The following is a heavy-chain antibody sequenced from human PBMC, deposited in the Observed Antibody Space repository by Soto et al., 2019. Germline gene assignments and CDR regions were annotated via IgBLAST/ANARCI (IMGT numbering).Heavy chain of an antibody. Sequence: QITLKESGPTLVKPTQTLTLTCTFSGFSLSTSGVGVGWIRQPPGKALEWLALIYWDDDKRYSPSLRSRLTISKDTSKNQVVLTMTNMDPVDTATYHCIQSRCGGDFLQSYASHYYYGMDVWGQGTTVTVSS. D-gene: IGHD2-21*02. CDR2: IYWDDDK. CDR3: IQSRCGGDFLQSYASHYYYGMDV. V-gene: IGHV2-5*02. CDR1: GFSLSTSGVG. J-gene: IGHJ6*02.